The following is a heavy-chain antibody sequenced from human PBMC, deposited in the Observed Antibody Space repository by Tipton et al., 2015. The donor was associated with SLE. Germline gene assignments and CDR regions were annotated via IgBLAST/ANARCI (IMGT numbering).Heavy chain of an antibody. V-gene: IGHV1-69*01. CDR2: IIPIFGTA. Sequence: QLVQSGAEVKKPGSSVKVSCKASGGTFSSCAISWVRQAPGQGLEWMGGIIPIFGTANYAQKFQGRVTITADESTSTAYMELSSLRSEDQAVYYCARDPDYGGNSAWFDPWGQGTLVTVSS. J-gene: IGHJ5*02. CDR1: GGTFSSCA. D-gene: IGHD4-23*01. CDR3: ARDPDYGGNSAWFDP.